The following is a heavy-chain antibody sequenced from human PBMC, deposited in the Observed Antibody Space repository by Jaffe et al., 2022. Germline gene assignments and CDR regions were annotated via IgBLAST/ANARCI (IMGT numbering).Heavy chain of an antibody. V-gene: IGHV4-4*02. CDR2: IYHSGST. Sequence: QVQLQESGPGLVKPSGTLSLTCAVSGGSISSSNWWSWVRQPPGKGLEWIGEIYHSGSTNYNPSLKSRVTISVDKSKNQFSLKLSSVTAADTAVYYCARERGMTTVTTTLGYYYYMDVWGKGTTVTVSS. CDR1: GGSISSSNW. CDR3: ARERGMTTVTTTLGYYYYMDV. D-gene: IGHD4-17*01. J-gene: IGHJ6*03.